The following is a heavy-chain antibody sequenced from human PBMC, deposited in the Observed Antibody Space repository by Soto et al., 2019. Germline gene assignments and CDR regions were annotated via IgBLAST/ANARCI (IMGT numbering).Heavy chain of an antibody. D-gene: IGHD1-20*01. CDR1: GDSISSPDYY. CDR3: AKVSTQHSWNDGLDS. J-gene: IGHJ4*02. V-gene: IGHV4-30-4*01. CDR2: IYYSRGT. Sequence: SETLSLTCTVSGDSISSPDYYWSWIRLPPGKGLEWIGYIYYSRGTYYNPSLKSRVTISVDTSKTQFSLKLSSVTAADTALYLCAKVSTQHSWNDGLDSWGKGTLVTVSS.